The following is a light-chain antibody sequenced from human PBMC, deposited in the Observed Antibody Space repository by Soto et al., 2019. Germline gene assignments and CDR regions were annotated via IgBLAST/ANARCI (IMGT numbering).Light chain of an antibody. V-gene: IGKV3-20*01. Sequence: SLSPGTVSLYTGDRATLSCRASQSINSNLAWYQQKPGQAPRLLIDGASTRATGIPARFSGSGSGTDFTLTISRLEPEDCAVYYCQQYGSSPWTFGQGTKV. J-gene: IGKJ1*01. CDR1: QSINSN. CDR3: QQYGSSPWT. CDR2: GAS.